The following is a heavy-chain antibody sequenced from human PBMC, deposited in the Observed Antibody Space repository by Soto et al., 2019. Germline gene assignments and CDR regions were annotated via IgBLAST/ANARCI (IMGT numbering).Heavy chain of an antibody. Sequence: SETLSLTCTASGVSISSYYWTWIRQPPGKGLEWIVYIYYSGSTNYNPSLKSRVTISVDTSKNQFFLKLSFVPAAATAVYYCARGPGVTTTSSMDVWGQGTTVTVSS. J-gene: IGHJ6*01. D-gene: IGHD4-17*01. CDR3: ARGPGVTTTSSMDV. CDR2: IYYSGST. CDR1: GVSISSYY. V-gene: IGHV4-59*12.